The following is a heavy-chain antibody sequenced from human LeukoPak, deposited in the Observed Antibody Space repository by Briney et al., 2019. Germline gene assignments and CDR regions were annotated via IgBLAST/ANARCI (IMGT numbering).Heavy chain of an antibody. J-gene: IGHJ4*02. Sequence: SETLSLTCAVYGGSFSGYYWSWIRQPPGKGLEWIGEITHNGSTSYNPSLKGRITISVDTSKNQFSLQLSSVTAADTAVYYCRRVAHSSSWYFFDSWGQGTLVTVSS. CDR2: ITHNGST. CDR1: GGSFSGYY. V-gene: IGHV4-34*01. D-gene: IGHD6-13*01. CDR3: RRVAHSSSWYFFDS.